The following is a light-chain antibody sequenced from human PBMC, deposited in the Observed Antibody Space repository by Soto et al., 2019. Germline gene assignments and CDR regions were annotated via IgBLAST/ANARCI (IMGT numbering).Light chain of an antibody. V-gene: IGKV3-15*01. CDR3: QQYNNWPLT. J-gene: IGKJ1*01. CDR1: QSVRTK. Sequence: EIVMTQSPDTLYVSPGEGATLSCRASQSVRTKLAWYQQKAGQAPRLLIYGASTRATGIPARFSGSGSETEFTLTISSLQSEDFAVYYCQQYNNWPLTFGQGTKVDIK. CDR2: GAS.